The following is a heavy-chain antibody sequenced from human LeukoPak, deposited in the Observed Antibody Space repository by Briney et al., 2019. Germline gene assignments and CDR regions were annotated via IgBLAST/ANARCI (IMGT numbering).Heavy chain of an antibody. CDR1: GYTFTNYA. Sequence: ASVKVSCKASGYTFTNYAIHWVRQAPGQRLEWMGWINAGNGNTKYSQEFQGRVTITRDTSASTAYMELSSLRSEDMAVYYCARARGSHYNYYYMDVCGKGTTVTVSS. CDR2: INAGNGNT. D-gene: IGHD3-10*01. J-gene: IGHJ6*03. V-gene: IGHV1-3*03. CDR3: ARARGSHYNYYYMDV.